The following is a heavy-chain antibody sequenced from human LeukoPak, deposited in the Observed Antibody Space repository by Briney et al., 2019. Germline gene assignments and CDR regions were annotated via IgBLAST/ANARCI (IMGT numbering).Heavy chain of an antibody. Sequence: GGSLRLSCAASGFTFSTYNMNWVRQAPGKGLEWISYINADSSTIQYADFVRGRFTTSRDKVKNSLYLQRNSLRAEDTSVYYCVRDNSRGQSLGVIYWGRGSLVTVSS. J-gene: IGHJ4*02. CDR3: VRDNSRGQSLGVIY. CDR2: INADSSTI. V-gene: IGHV3-48*01. D-gene: IGHD3-22*01. CDR1: GFTFSTYN.